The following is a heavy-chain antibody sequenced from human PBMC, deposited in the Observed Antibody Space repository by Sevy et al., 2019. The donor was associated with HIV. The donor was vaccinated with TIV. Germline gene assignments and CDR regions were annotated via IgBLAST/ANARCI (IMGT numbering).Heavy chain of an antibody. V-gene: IGHV3-30-3*01. CDR3: VRDNSGYFLFDH. D-gene: IGHD5-12*01. Sequence: GSLRLSCAASGFTFGSYVLHWVRQAPGKGLEGVALISQTYGGSKKNYANSVKGRFIISRDNSKNTLYVQIDSLKLEDTAVYYCVRDNSGYFLFDHWGQGTLVTVSS. J-gene: IGHJ4*02. CDR1: GFTFGSYV. CDR2: ISQTYGGSKK.